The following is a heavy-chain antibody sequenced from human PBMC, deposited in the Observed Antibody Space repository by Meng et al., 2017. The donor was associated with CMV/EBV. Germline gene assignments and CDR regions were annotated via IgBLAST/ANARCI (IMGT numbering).Heavy chain of an antibody. Sequence: ASVKVSCKASGYTFTGYYMHWVRQAPGQGLEWMEWINPNSGGTNFARNLQGRVTMTRDTSISTAYMELSGLTFDDTAVYYCARGQYYYDSSGYFYWGQGTLVTVSS. D-gene: IGHD3-22*01. CDR3: ARGQYYYDSSGYFY. V-gene: IGHV1-2*02. CDR2: INPNSGGT. CDR1: GYTFTGYY. J-gene: IGHJ4*02.